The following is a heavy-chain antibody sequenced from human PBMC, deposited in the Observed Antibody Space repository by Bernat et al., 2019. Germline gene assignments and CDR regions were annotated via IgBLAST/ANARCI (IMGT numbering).Heavy chain of an antibody. V-gene: IGHV3-30-3*01. CDR1: GFTFSSYA. D-gene: IGHD5-24*01. CDR2: ISYDGSNK. CDR3: ARDHDGYNSDGMDV. J-gene: IGHJ6*02. Sequence: VQLLESGGGLVQPGGSLRLSCAASGFTFSSYAMHWVRQAPGKGLEWVAVISYDGSNKYYADSVKGRFTISRDNSKNTLYLQMNSLRAEDTAVYYCARDHDGYNSDGMDVWGQGTTVTVSS.